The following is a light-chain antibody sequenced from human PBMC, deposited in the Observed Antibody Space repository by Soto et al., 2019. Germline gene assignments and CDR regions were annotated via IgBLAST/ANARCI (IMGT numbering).Light chain of an antibody. Sequence: QSALTQPRSVSGSPGQSVTISCTGTSSDVGTYNYVSWYQQHPGKAPKVMIYDVSERPSGVPDRFSGYKSGNTASLTISGLQAEDEAYYYCCSYAGSPRYVFGTGTKVTVL. CDR1: SSDVGTYNY. CDR2: DVS. V-gene: IGLV2-11*01. CDR3: CSYAGSPRYV. J-gene: IGLJ1*01.